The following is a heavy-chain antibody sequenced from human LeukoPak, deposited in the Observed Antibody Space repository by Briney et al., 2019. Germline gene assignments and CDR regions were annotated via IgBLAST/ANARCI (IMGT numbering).Heavy chain of an antibody. CDR1: GFTFTTYA. Sequence: QPGASLRLSCVASGFTFTTYAMMWVRQAPGKGLEWVSAISSSGGTTYYADSVKGRFTISRDNSQNTLYLQMNSLRAEDTALFYCARDQGYWGQGTLVTVSS. J-gene: IGHJ4*02. V-gene: IGHV3-23*01. CDR3: ARDQGY. CDR2: ISSSGGTT.